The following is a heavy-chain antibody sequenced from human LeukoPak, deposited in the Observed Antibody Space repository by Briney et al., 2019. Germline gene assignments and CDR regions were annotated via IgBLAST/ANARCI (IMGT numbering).Heavy chain of an antibody. Sequence: GSLRLSCAASGFTFSSSAMSWIRQPPGKGLEWIGEINHSGSTNYNPSLKSRVTISVDTSKNQFSLKLSSVTAADTAVYYCAYCSSTSCYTGFDYWGQGTLVTVSS. D-gene: IGHD2-2*02. CDR3: AYCSSTSCYTGFDY. J-gene: IGHJ4*02. CDR1: GFTFSSSA. CDR2: INHSGST. V-gene: IGHV4-34*08.